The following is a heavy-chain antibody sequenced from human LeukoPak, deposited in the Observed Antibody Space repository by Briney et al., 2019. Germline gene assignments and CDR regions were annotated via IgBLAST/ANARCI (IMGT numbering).Heavy chain of an antibody. CDR1: GDSISGYY. J-gene: IGHJ4*02. D-gene: IGHD1-7*01. V-gene: IGHV4-59*01. CDR3: AVLGNYALDY. Sequence: SETLSLTCTVSGDSISGYYWSWIRQAPGKGLEWMGYIYDSASTNYNPSLKSRVTMSVDTSKNQFSLKLSSLTAADTGVYYCAVLGNYALDYWGQGTLVTVSS. CDR2: IYDSAST.